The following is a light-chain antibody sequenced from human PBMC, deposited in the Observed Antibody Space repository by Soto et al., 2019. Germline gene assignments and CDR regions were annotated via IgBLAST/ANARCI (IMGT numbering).Light chain of an antibody. CDR1: SSDVGGYNY. V-gene: IGLV2-8*01. CDR2: EVT. Sequence: QSVLTQPPSASGSPGQSVTISCTGTSSDVGGYNYVSWYQQHPGKAPKLMIYEVTKRPSGVPDRFSGSKSGNTASLTVSGLQAEDEADYYCSSYSGSNKRVVVTGTKLTVL. J-gene: IGLJ1*01. CDR3: SSYSGSNKRV.